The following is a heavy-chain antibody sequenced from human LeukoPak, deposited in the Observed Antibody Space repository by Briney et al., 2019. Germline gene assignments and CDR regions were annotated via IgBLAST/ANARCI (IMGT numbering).Heavy chain of an antibody. CDR2: ISYDGSNN. J-gene: IGHJ4*02. CDR1: GFTFSSYA. D-gene: IGHD4-23*01. CDR3: AREGSSTVVTPPGY. Sequence: GGSLRLPCAVSGFTFSSYAMHWVRQAPGKGLERVAVISYDGSNNYYADSVKGRFTIPRDNSKNTLYLQMNSLRAEDTAVYYCAREGSSTVVTPPGYWGQGTLVTVSS. V-gene: IGHV3-30-3*01.